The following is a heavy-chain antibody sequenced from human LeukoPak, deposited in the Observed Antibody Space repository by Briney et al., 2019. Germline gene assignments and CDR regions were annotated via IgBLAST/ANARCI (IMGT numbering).Heavy chain of an antibody. CDR2: INPNSGGT. V-gene: IGHV1-2*02. Sequence: AASVKVSCKASGYTFTGYYMHWVRQAPGQGLEWMGWINPNSGGTNYAQKFQGRVTMTRDTSISTAYMELSRLRSDDTAVYYCARVPRYCSGGSCPLDYWGQGTLVTVSS. D-gene: IGHD2-15*01. CDR3: ARVPRYCSGGSCPLDY. CDR1: GYTFTGYY. J-gene: IGHJ4*02.